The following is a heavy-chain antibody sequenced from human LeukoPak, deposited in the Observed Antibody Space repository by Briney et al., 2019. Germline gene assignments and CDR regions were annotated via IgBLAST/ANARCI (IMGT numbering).Heavy chain of an antibody. CDR1: GFTFDDYT. CDR3: ARGNSIAVAAFFDY. Sequence: GGSLRLSCAASGFTFDDYTMSWVRQAPGKGLEWVALISWDSDNTYYADSVKGRFTISRDNNKNSLYLQMNSLRTEDTALYYCARGNSIAVAAFFDYWGQGTLVTVSS. CDR2: ISWDSDNT. J-gene: IGHJ4*02. V-gene: IGHV3-43*01. D-gene: IGHD6-19*01.